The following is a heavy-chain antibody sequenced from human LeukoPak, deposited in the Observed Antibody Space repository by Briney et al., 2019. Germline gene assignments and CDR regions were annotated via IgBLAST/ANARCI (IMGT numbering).Heavy chain of an antibody. Sequence: GGSLRLSCAASGFTVSSNYMSWVRQAPGKGLEWVSAVSDYGSSTYYADSVKGRFTISRDNSRNTLYLQMDSLRAEDTAVYYCARDAASYSSGWYYDYWGQGTLVTVSS. J-gene: IGHJ4*02. CDR1: GFTVSSNY. CDR2: VSDYGSST. D-gene: IGHD6-19*01. CDR3: ARDAASYSSGWYYDY. V-gene: IGHV3-23*01.